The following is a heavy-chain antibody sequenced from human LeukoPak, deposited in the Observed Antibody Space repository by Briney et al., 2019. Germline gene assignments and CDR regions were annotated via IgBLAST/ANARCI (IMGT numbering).Heavy chain of an antibody. CDR2: ISDSGGST. J-gene: IGHJ6*02. Sequence: GGSLRLSCAASGFSFSSYEMHWVRQAPGKGLEYASAISDSGGSTYYADSVKGRFTISRDNSKNTLYLQMSSLRAEDTAVYFCVRGYSFGPYGMDVWGQGTTVTVSS. CDR1: GFSFSSYE. CDR3: VRGYSFGPYGMDV. V-gene: IGHV3-64D*09. D-gene: IGHD2-15*01.